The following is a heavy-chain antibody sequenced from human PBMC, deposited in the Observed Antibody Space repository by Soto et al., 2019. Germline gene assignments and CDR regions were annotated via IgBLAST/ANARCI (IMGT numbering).Heavy chain of an antibody. Sequence: VQLVESGGGVVQPGRSLRLSCAASGFTFSDYAMHWVRQAPGKGLEWVAVVSHDGRNTHYAASVKGRFTISRDSSKNTVYLEMTSMRAEDTAVYYCAKGGRQWLVTSDFNYWGQGALVTVSS. CDR3: AKGGRQWLVTSDFNY. CDR1: GFTFSDYA. J-gene: IGHJ4*02. D-gene: IGHD6-19*01. V-gene: IGHV3-30*18. CDR2: VSHDGRNT.